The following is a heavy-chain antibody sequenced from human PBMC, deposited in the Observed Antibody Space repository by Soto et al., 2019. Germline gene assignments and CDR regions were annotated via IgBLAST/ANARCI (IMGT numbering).Heavy chain of an antibody. CDR2: IKSKTDGGTT. CDR3: TTDRPDGPYNWNYDAFDI. V-gene: IGHV3-15*07. D-gene: IGHD1-7*01. Sequence: GGSLRLSCAASGFTFSNAWMNWVRQAPGKGLEWVGRIKSKTDGGTTDYAAPVKGRFTISRDDSKNTLYLQMNSLKTEDTAVYYCTTDRPDGPYNWNYDAFDIWGQGTMVTVSS. CDR1: GFTFSNAW. J-gene: IGHJ3*02.